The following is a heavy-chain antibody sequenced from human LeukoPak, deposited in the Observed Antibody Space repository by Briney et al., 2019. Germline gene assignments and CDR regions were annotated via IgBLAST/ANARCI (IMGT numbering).Heavy chain of an antibody. CDR1: GFTVSSNY. D-gene: IGHD6-13*01. Sequence: GGSLRLSCAASGFTVSSNYMSWVRQAPGKGLEWVSVIYSGGSTYYADSVKGRFTISRDNSKNTLYLQLNSLRAEDTAVYYCAKDSSTSNYYYGMDVWGQGTTVIVSS. J-gene: IGHJ6*02. CDR3: AKDSSTSNYYYGMDV. CDR2: IYSGGST. V-gene: IGHV3-53*01.